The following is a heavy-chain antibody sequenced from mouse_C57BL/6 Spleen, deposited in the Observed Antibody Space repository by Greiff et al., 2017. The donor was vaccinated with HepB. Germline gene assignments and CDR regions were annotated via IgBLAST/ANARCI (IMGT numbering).Heavy chain of an antibody. CDR2: IDPSDSYT. V-gene: IGHV1-69*01. Sequence: QVQLQQSGAELVMPGASVKLSCKASGYTFTSYWMHWVKQRPGQGLEWIGEIDPSDSYTNYNQKFKGKSTLTVDKSSSTAYMQISSLTSEDSAVYYCARYEDSSGPWFAYWGQGTLVTVSA. D-gene: IGHD3-2*02. CDR1: GYTFTSYW. J-gene: IGHJ3*01. CDR3: ARYEDSSGPWFAY.